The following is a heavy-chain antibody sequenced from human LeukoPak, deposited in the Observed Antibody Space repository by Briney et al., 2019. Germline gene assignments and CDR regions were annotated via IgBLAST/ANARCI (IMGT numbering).Heavy chain of an antibody. D-gene: IGHD6-13*01. V-gene: IGHV4-59*08. CDR1: GGSISSYY. CDR3: ARFASGTTWFDS. CDR2: IYYSGST. Sequence: SETLSLTCTVSGGSISSYYWSWIRQPPGKGLEWIGYIYYSGSTNYNPSLKSRVTISVDTSKNQFSLKLSSVTAADTAVYYCARFASGTTWFDSWGQGSLVAVSS. J-gene: IGHJ5*01.